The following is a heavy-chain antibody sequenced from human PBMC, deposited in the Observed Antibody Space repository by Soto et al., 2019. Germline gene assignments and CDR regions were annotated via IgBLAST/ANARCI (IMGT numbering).Heavy chain of an antibody. Sequence: SETLSLTCTVSGGSISSSSYYWGWIRQPPGKGLEWIGSIYYSGSTNYNPSLKSRVTISVDTSKNQFSLKLSSVTAADTAVYYCARAHGWYSAYYFDYWGQGTLVTVSS. D-gene: IGHD6-19*01. J-gene: IGHJ4*02. V-gene: IGHV4-39*07. CDR2: IYYSGST. CDR1: GGSISSSSYY. CDR3: ARAHGWYSAYYFDY.